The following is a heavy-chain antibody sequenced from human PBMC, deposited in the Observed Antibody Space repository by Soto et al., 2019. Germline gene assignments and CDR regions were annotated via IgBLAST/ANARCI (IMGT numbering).Heavy chain of an antibody. V-gene: IGHV4-39*01. CDR3: ARRLRYFDWLPSYYYYGMDV. D-gene: IGHD3-9*01. J-gene: IGHJ6*02. CDR1: GGSISSSSYY. CDR2: IYYSGST. Sequence: SETLSLTCTVSGGSISSSSYYWGWIRQPPGKGLEWIGSIYYSGSTYYNPSLKSRVTISVDTSKNQFSLQRSYVTAADTAVDYCARRLRYFDWLPSYYYYGMDVWGQGTTVTVSS.